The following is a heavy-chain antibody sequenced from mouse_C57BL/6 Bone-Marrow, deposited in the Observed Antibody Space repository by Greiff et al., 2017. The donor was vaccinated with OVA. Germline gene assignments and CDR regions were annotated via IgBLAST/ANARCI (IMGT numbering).Heavy chain of an antibody. CDR3: ARSRVYDYDWYFDV. CDR1: GYTFTSYW. D-gene: IGHD2-4*01. V-gene: IGHV1-7*01. CDR2: INPSSGYT. J-gene: IGHJ1*03. Sequence: VQLQQSGAELAKPGASVKLSCKASGYTFTSYWMHWVKQRPGQGLEWIGYINPSSGYTKYNQKFKDKATVTADKSSSTAYRQLSSLTYEDSAVYYCARSRVYDYDWYFDVWGTGTTVTVSS.